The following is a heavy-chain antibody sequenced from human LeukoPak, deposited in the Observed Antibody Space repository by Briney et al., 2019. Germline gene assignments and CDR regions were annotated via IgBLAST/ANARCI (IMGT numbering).Heavy chain of an antibody. V-gene: IGHV1-24*01. CDR1: GYTLTELS. CDR3: ATADHGSYLRDSYFDY. CDR2: FDPEDGET. J-gene: IGHJ4*02. Sequence: GASVKFSCKVSGYTLTELSMHWVRQAPGKGLEWMGGFDPEDGETIYAQKFQGRVTMTEDTSTDTAYMELSSLRSEDTAVYYCATADHGSYLRDSYFDYWGQGTLVTVSS. D-gene: IGHD1-26*01.